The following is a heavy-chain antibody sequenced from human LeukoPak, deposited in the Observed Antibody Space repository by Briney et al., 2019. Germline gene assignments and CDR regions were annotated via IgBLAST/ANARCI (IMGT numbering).Heavy chain of an antibody. J-gene: IGHJ4*02. CDR2: ISSNGGST. D-gene: IGHD3-10*01. V-gene: IGHV3-64*01. CDR1: GFTFSSYA. CDR3: AKVGGSGTYYPHFDD. Sequence: PGGSLRLSCAASGFTFSSYAMHWVRQAPGKGLEYVSAISSNGGSTYYANSVKGRFTISRDNSKNTLYLQMNSLRAEDTAVYYCAKVGGSGTYYPHFDDWGQGTLVTVSS.